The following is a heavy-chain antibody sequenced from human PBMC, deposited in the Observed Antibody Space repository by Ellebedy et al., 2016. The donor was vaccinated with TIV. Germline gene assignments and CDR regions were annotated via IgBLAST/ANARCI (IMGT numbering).Heavy chain of an antibody. CDR2: ITGSGGGT. Sequence: PGGSLRLSSAASGFTFSSYAMHWVRQAPGKGLEWVSAITGSGGGTYYADSVKGRFTISRDNSKNTFYLHMDSLRAEDTALYYCAKGYMSPFDYWGQGNLVTVSS. CDR1: GFTFSSYA. CDR3: AKGYMSPFDY. V-gene: IGHV3-23*01. J-gene: IGHJ4*02. D-gene: IGHD2-2*02.